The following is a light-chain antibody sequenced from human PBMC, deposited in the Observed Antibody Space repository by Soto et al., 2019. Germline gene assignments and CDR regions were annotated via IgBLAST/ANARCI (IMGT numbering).Light chain of an antibody. Sequence: DIDMTQSPSTLSAFVGDRVTITCRASQSISIWLAWYQQKPGKAPNLLIYKTSSLETGVPSRFSGSGSGTEFTLTISSLQPDDFATYYCQHWNDYSWTFGQGTKVEVK. CDR2: KTS. CDR1: QSISIW. CDR3: QHWNDYSWT. V-gene: IGKV1-5*03. J-gene: IGKJ1*01.